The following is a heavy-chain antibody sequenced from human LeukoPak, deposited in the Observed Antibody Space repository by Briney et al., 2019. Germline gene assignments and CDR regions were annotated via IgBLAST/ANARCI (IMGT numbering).Heavy chain of an antibody. CDR3: ARCHYYGSGNYVRVYSPDY. CDR1: GFTFSNYW. D-gene: IGHD3-10*01. V-gene: IGHV3-7*03. Sequence: GGSLRLSCAASGFTFSNYWMIWVRQAPGKGLEWVANIRQDGNEEYYLASVRGRFTISRDNAKNSLYLQMSSLRGEDTAVYYCARCHYYGSGNYVRVYSPDYWGQGTLVTVSS. CDR2: IRQDGNEE. J-gene: IGHJ4*02.